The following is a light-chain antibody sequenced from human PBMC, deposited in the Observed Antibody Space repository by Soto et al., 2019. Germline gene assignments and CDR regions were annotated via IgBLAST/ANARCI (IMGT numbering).Light chain of an antibody. CDR3: QSYDTGLHVV. V-gene: IGLV1-40*01. Sequence: QPVLTQSPSVSGAPGQRVTISCTGTSPNIGAGHDVQWYQQLPGTAPKLLIYANFNRPSGVPDRFSGSTSGTSSSLAITGLQAEDEADYYCQSYDTGLHVVFGGGTKLTVL. J-gene: IGLJ2*01. CDR2: ANF. CDR1: SPNIGAGHD.